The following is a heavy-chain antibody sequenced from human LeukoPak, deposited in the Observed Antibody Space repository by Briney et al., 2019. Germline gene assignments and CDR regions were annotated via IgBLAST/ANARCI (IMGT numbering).Heavy chain of an antibody. CDR1: GFSISNYG. CDR3: ARKSGGRDPIDAFDI. V-gene: IGHV3-11*03. Sequence: GGSLRLSCAGSGFSISNYGMSWIRQAPGKGLEWVSYISSSSSYTNYADSVKGRFTISRDNAKNSRYLQMNSLRAEDTAVYYCARKSGGRDPIDAFDIWGQGTMVTVSS. CDR2: ISSSSSYT. J-gene: IGHJ3*02. D-gene: IGHD1-26*01.